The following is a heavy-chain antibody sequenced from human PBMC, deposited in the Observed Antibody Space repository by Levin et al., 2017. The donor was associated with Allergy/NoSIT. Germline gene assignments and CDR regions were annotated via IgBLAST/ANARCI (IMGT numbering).Heavy chain of an antibody. CDR1: GFTFSSAW. V-gene: IGHV3-15*01. CDR3: TTGDCSGGSCVAFDI. Sequence: GGSLRLSCAASGFTFSSAWMTWVRQAPGKGLEWLGRIKSKADGETTDYVAPVKGRFTISRDDSANTVYLQMNSLKTEDTAVYYCTTGDCSGGSCVAFDIWGQGTMVTVSS. J-gene: IGHJ3*02. D-gene: IGHD2-15*01. CDR2: IKSKADGETT.